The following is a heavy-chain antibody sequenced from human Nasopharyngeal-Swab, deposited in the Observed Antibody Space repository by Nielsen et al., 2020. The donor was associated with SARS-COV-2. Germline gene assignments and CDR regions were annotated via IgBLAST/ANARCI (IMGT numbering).Heavy chain of an antibody. V-gene: IGHV4-39*01. CDR3: ARHTLYSYGPGYMDV. CDR1: DDSITRSTYY. Sequence: SETLSLTCTASDDSITRSTYYGGWIRQPPGKGLEWIGCIYYSGSTYYNPSLKSRVTISVDTSKNQFSLELSSVTAADTAVYYCARHTLYSYGPGYMDVWGKGTTVTVSS. D-gene: IGHD5-18*01. J-gene: IGHJ6*03. CDR2: IYYSGST.